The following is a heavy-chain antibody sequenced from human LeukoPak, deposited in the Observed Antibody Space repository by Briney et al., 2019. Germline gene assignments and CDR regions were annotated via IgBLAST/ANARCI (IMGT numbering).Heavy chain of an antibody. D-gene: IGHD3-22*01. CDR1: GYRFTSYW. V-gene: IGHV5-51*01. J-gene: IGHJ4*02. CDR3: ARQGTYYYDSSGYSIRDY. CDR2: IYPGDSDT. Sequence: GESLKISFKGSGYRFTSYWIGWVRPMPGKGVEWMGIIYPGDSDTRYSASFQGQVTISADKSISTAYLQWSSLKASDTAMYYCARQGTYYYDSSGYSIRDYWGQGTLVTVSS.